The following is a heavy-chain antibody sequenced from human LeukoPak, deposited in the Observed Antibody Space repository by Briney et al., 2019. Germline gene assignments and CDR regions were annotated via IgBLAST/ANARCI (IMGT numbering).Heavy chain of an antibody. Sequence: SETLSLTCTVSGGSISSSDYYWGWLRQPPGKGLEWIGSIYYSGTTYYNPSLKSRVTISIATSKNQFSLRLSSLTAADTAVYYCARDERTYSSSRSPFDYWGQGTLVTVSS. J-gene: IGHJ4*02. CDR1: GGSISSSDYY. V-gene: IGHV4-39*07. D-gene: IGHD6-13*01. CDR3: ARDERTYSSSRSPFDY. CDR2: IYYSGTT.